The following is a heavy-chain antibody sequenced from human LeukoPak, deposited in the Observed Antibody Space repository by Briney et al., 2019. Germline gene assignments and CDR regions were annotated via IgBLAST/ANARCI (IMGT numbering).Heavy chain of an antibody. CDR2: ISSSSRTI. CDR3: ARARASGRSGFDY. Sequence: GGSLRLSCAASGLTVSSYSMNWVRQAPGKGLEWVSYISSSSRTIYYADSVKGRFTISRDNAKNSLYLQMNSLRDEDTAVYYCARARASGRSGFDYWGQGTLVTVSS. CDR1: GLTVSSYS. J-gene: IGHJ4*02. V-gene: IGHV3-48*02. D-gene: IGHD2-15*01.